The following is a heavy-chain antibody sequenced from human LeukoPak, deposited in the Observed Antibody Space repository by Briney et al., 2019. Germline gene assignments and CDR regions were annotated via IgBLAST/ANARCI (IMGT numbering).Heavy chain of an antibody. J-gene: IGHJ4*02. D-gene: IGHD6-13*01. V-gene: IGHV3-30*02. CDR3: AKDQGIAAAGMEFDY. CDR1: GFTFSSYG. Sequence: GGSLRLSCAASGFTFSSYGMHWVRQAPGKGLEWVAVIWYDGSIKFYVDSVKGRFTISRDNSKNTLYLQMNSLRAEDTAVYYCAKDQGIAAAGMEFDYWGQGTLVTVSS. CDR2: IWYDGSIK.